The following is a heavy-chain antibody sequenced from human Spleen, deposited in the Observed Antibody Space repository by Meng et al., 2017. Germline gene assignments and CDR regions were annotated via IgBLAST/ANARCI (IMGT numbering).Heavy chain of an antibody. D-gene: IGHD6-13*01. J-gene: IGHJ4*02. V-gene: IGHV1-2*06. CDR3: VRDEDISAAGKLFGDY. CDR1: VYTFTAYW. Sequence: VLRLQSGAEAQNPGASGKVSCKPYVYTFTAYWLHWVRQAPGQGLDWMGRIDPRSGDTQYAQKFQGRVTMTRDTSISTTYMELSRLRSDDTAVYYCVRDEDISAAGKLFGDYWGQGTLVTVSS. CDR2: IDPRSGDT.